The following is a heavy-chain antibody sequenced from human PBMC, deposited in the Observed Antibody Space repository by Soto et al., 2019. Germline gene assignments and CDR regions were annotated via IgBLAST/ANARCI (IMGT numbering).Heavy chain of an antibody. Sequence: SVKVSCKASGGTFSSDSFSWVRQAPGQGLEWMGGIIPMFDTPIYAQKFQDRVTITADESASTAYMQLSSLRSGDTAVYYCARSGGLDRDFNYWGQGSLVTVSS. V-gene: IGHV1-69*13. D-gene: IGHD2-15*01. CDR2: IIPMFDTP. J-gene: IGHJ4*02. CDR1: GGTFSSDS. CDR3: ARSGGLDRDFNY.